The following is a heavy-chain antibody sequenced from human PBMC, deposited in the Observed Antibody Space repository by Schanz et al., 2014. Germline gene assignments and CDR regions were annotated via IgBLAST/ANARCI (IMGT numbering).Heavy chain of an antibody. V-gene: IGHV3-53*01. J-gene: IGHJ4*02. D-gene: IGHD3-16*01. CDR1: GFTVNTNY. Sequence: EVQLVESGGGLIQPGGSLRLSCAVSGFTVNTNYMSWVRQAPGKGLEWISIMFPGGNTYYADSVKGRFTISRDSARNSLYLQISSLRAEDTAVYYCARGTPFLCDYWGQGTLVTVSS. CDR2: MFPGGNT. CDR3: ARGTPFLCDY.